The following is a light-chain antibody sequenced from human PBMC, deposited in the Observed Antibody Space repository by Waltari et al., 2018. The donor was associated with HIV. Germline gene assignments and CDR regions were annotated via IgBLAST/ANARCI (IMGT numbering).Light chain of an antibody. Sequence: QSALTQPASVSGSPGQSITISCTGTSSDLGTYDLVSWSQQHPGKAPKLIIYEVSERPSGVSNRFSGSKSGNTASLTISGLQAEDETDYYCCSYGGSSTYVVFGGGTKVTVL. V-gene: IGLV2-23*02. CDR3: CSYGGSSTYVV. CDR1: SSDLGTYDL. CDR2: EVS. J-gene: IGLJ2*01.